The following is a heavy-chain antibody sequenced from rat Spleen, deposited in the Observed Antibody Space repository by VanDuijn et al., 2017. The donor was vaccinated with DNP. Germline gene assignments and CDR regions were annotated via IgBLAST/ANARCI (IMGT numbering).Heavy chain of an antibody. CDR1: GFTFSNHG. CDR2: ISSGGDIT. CDR3: TRGKPLRRISPYYFDY. Sequence: EVQLVESGGALVQPGRSLKLSCAASGFTFSNHGMAWVRQAPTKGLEWVASISSGGDITYYRDSVKGRFTISRDNAKSTLYLQMNSLRSEDTATYYCTRGKPLRRISPYYFDYWGQGVMVTVSS. V-gene: IGHV5S13*01. J-gene: IGHJ2*01. D-gene: IGHD1-11*01.